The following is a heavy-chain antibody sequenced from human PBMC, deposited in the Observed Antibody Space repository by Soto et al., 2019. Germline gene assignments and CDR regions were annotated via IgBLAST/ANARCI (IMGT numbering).Heavy chain of an antibody. J-gene: IGHJ3*02. CDR2: SSAGGGNT. CDR3: AHPRGYGVFDAYDI. Sequence: GGSLRLSCAASGFTFSTYAMSWVRQAPGKGLEWVSASSAGGGNTYSADSVKGQFTISRDNTINTLYLQMNSLRTEDTAVYYCAHPRGYGVFDAYDIWGQGAMVTVSS. D-gene: IGHD4-17*01. CDR1: GFTFSTYA. V-gene: IGHV3-23*01.